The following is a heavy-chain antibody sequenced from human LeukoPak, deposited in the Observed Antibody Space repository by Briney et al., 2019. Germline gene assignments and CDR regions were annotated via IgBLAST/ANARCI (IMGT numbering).Heavy chain of an antibody. Sequence: SETLSLTCTVSGGSISSSSYYWGWIRQPPGKGLEWIGSIYYSGSTYYNPSLKSRVTISVDTSKNQFSLKLSSVTAADTAVYYCARLNFGGYDFWSGYYYYYGMDVWGQGTTVTVSS. J-gene: IGHJ6*02. V-gene: IGHV4-39*01. CDR3: ARLNFGGYDFWSGYYYYYGMDV. CDR2: IYYSGST. D-gene: IGHD3-3*01. CDR1: GGSISSSSYY.